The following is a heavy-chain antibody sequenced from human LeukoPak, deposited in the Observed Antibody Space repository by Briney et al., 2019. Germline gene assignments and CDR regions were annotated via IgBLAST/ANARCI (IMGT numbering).Heavy chain of an antibody. D-gene: IGHD1-26*01. CDR3: ARHPSGEGFDP. J-gene: IGHJ5*02. CDR1: GGSISSSSYY. V-gene: IGHV4-39*01. Sequence: SETLSLTCTVSGGSISSSSYYWGWIRQPPGKGLEWIGSIYYSGSTYYNPSLKSRVTISVDTSKNQFSLKLSSVTAADTAVCYCARHPSGEGFDPWGQGTLVTVSS. CDR2: IYYSGST.